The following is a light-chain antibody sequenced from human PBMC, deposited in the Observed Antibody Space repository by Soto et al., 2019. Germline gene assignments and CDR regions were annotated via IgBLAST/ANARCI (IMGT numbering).Light chain of an antibody. CDR3: QQRSNWPPIT. Sequence: ELVLTQSPATLSLSPGERATLPFRSSQSVSSYLAWYQQKPGQAPRLLIYDASNRATGIPDRFSGSGSGADFTLTINSLEPEDFAVYYCQQRSNWPPITFGQGTRLEIK. CDR2: DAS. J-gene: IGKJ5*01. CDR1: QSVSSY. V-gene: IGKV3-11*01.